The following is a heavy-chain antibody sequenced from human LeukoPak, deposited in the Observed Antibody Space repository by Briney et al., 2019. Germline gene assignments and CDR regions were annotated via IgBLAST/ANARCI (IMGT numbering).Heavy chain of an antibody. D-gene: IGHD3-22*01. J-gene: IGHJ4*02. CDR2: IYYSGST. Sequence: SQTLSLTCTVSGGSISSGDYYWSWIRQPPGKGLEWIGYIYYSGSTYYNTSLKSRVTISVDTSKNQFSLKLSSVTAADTAVYYCARTDSSGYQIDYWGQGTLVTVSS. V-gene: IGHV4-30-4*01. CDR1: GGSISSGDYY. CDR3: ARTDSSGYQIDY.